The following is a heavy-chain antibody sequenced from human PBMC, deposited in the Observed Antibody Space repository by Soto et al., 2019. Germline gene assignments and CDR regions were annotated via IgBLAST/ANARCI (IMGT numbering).Heavy chain of an antibody. CDR1: GGTFSSYA. CDR3: ARDRGGGYGSYYYYYGMDV. CDR2: IIPIFGTA. V-gene: IGHV1-69*01. D-gene: IGHD5-12*01. Sequence: QVQLVQSGAEVKKPGSSVKVSCKASGGTFSSYAISWVRQAPGQGLEWMGGIIPIFGTANYAQKFQGRVTITADESTSTAYMELSSLRSEDTAVYYCARDRGGGYGSYYYYYGMDVWGQGTTVTVSS. J-gene: IGHJ6*02.